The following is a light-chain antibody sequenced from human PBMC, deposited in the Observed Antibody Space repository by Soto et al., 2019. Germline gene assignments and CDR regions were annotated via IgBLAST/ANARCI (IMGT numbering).Light chain of an antibody. Sequence: DIQMTQSPATLSASVGDRVTITCRASQSVRSWLAWYQQKPGTATKLLIFDASRLESGVPSRVSGSGSGTEFTLTISSLQSEDFAVYYGQQYNNWPRTFGQGTKVDIK. J-gene: IGKJ1*01. CDR3: QQYNNWPRT. CDR1: QSVRSW. CDR2: DAS. V-gene: IGKV1-5*01.